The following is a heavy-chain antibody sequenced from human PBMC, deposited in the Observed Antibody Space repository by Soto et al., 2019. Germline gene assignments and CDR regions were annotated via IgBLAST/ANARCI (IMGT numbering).Heavy chain of an antibody. Sequence: VQLVESGGGLVKPGGSLRLSCAASGFTFSNAWMSWVRQAPGKGLEWVGRIKSKTDGGTTDYAAPVKGRFTISRDDSKNTLYLQMNSLKTEDTAVYYCTTPEFGGVIVDYWGQGTLVTVSS. V-gene: IGHV3-15*01. CDR3: TTPEFGGVIVDY. CDR2: IKSKTDGGTT. J-gene: IGHJ4*02. CDR1: GFTFSNAW. D-gene: IGHD3-16*02.